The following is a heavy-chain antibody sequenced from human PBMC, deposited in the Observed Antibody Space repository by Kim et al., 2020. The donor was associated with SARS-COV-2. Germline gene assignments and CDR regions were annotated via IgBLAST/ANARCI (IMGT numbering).Heavy chain of an antibody. CDR2: IYYSGST. D-gene: IGHD2-2*01. Sequence: SETLSLTCTVSGGSISSYYWSWIRQPPGKGLEWIGYIYYSGSTNYNPSLKSRVTISVDTSKNQFSLKLSSVTAADTAVYYCAGSLGMVVPAAMYDAFDIWGQGTMVTVSS. J-gene: IGHJ3*02. CDR1: GGSISSYY. V-gene: IGHV4-59*01. CDR3: AGSLGMVVPAAMYDAFDI.